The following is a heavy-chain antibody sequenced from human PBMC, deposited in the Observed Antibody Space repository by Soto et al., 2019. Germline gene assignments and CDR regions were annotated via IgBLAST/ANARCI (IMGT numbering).Heavy chain of an antibody. CDR2: ISYDGSNT. CDR1: GFTFSRFS. D-gene: IGHD3-10*02. J-gene: IGHJ6*01. CDR3: ARDHGMFLSYYYYGMDV. Sequence: QVQLVEPGGGVVQPGRSLTLSCAASGFTFSRFSMHWVRQAPGKGLAWVAVISYDGSNTHYAESVKGRFNISRDDSKNTVFLQMNNLRGEDSAVYYCARDHGMFLSYYYYGMDVW. V-gene: IGHV3-30-3*01.